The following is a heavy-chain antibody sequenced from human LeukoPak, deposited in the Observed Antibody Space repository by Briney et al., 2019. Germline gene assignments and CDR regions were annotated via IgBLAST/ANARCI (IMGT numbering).Heavy chain of an antibody. CDR3: ARDSSTSPATLDP. CDR2: ISSSGSTI. Sequence: GGSLRLPCAASGFTFSSYEMNWVRQAPGKGLEWVSYISSSGSTICYADSVKGRFTISGDNAKNSLYLQMNSLRAEDTAVYYCARDSSTSPATLDPWGQGTLVTVSS. V-gene: IGHV3-48*03. CDR1: GFTFSSYE. J-gene: IGHJ5*02. D-gene: IGHD2-2*01.